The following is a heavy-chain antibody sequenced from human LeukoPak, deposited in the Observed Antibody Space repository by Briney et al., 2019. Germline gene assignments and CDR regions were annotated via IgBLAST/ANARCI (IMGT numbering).Heavy chain of an antibody. J-gene: IGHJ4*02. CDR2: VNPSGGIT. CDR1: GYTFSSYY. V-gene: IGHV1-46*01. D-gene: IGHD1-26*01. Sequence: ASVKVSCKASGYTFSSYYIHWVRQAPGQGLEWMGIVNPSGGITTYAQKFEGRVTMTRDTSTSTVDMKLSRLRSEDTAVYYCARYSGSYHTYFDSWGQGTLVTVSS. CDR3: ARYSGSYHTYFDS.